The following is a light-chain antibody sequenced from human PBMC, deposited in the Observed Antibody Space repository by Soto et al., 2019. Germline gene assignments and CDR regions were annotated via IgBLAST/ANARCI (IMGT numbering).Light chain of an antibody. CDR3: QQYGNSSHT. Sequence: EIVLTQSPDTLSSSPGERATLSCRASESVTSSLLAWYQQKRDQAPRLLIYGASTIHTGVPDRFSGSGSGTDFTLTISRLQPEDFAVYYCQQYGNSSHTFGQGTQLEIK. V-gene: IGKV3-20*01. CDR1: ESVTSSL. CDR2: GAS. J-gene: IGKJ5*01.